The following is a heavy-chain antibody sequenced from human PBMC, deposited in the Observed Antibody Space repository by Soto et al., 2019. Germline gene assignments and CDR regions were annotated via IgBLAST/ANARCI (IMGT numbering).Heavy chain of an antibody. CDR3: ARNVVPAPYYYYYYMDV. CDR2: IYYSGST. CDR1: GGSIGSYY. V-gene: IGHV4-59*01. J-gene: IGHJ6*03. D-gene: IGHD2-2*01. Sequence: SETLSLTCTVSGGSIGSYYWSWIRQPPGKGLEWIGYIYYSGSTNYNPSLKSRVTISVDTSKNQFSLKLSSVTAADTAVYYCARNVVPAPYYYYYYMDVWGKGTTVTVSS.